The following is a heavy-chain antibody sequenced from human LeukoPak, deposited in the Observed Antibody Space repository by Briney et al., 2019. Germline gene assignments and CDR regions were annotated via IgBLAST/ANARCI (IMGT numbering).Heavy chain of an antibody. V-gene: IGHV3-30*18. D-gene: IGHD3-16*01. J-gene: IGHJ4*02. Sequence: GGSLRLSCAASGFTFSSYGMHWVRQAPGKGLEWVAVVSYDGTNKYCADSVKGRFTISRDNSKNTLYLQMNSLRAEDTAVYYCAKVPYGGIRYDHFDYWGQGTLVTVSS. CDR3: AKVPYGGIRYDHFDY. CDR1: GFTFSSYG. CDR2: VSYDGTNK.